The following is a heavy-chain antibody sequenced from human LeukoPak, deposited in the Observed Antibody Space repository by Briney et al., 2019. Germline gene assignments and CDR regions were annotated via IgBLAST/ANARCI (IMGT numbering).Heavy chain of an antibody. CDR1: GGSISSYY. V-gene: IGHV4-59*12. CDR2: IYYSGST. Sequence: SETLSLTCTVSGGSISSYYWSWIRQPPGKGLEWIGYIYYSGSTNYNPSLKSRVTISVDTSKNQFSLKLGSVTAADTAVYFCAGDWPGPKRTIEAAGRGFDPWGQGTLVTVSS. D-gene: IGHD6-13*01. CDR3: AGDWPGPKRTIEAAGRGFDP. J-gene: IGHJ5*02.